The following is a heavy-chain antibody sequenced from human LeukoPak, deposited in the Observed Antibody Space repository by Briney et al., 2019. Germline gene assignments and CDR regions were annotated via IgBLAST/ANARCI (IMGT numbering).Heavy chain of an antibody. CDR1: DGSISTYY. CDR2: IHNSGST. D-gene: IGHD6-13*01. J-gene: IGHJ4*02. CDR3: ARGLMMAVAGRGEFHY. V-gene: IGHV4-59*01. Sequence: SETLSLTCTVSDGSISTYYWSWIRQSPGKGLEWVGYIHNSGSTNYNPSLKSRVTISVDTSKNQFSLKLSSVTAADTAVYYCARGLMMAVAGRGEFHYWGQGTLVTVSS.